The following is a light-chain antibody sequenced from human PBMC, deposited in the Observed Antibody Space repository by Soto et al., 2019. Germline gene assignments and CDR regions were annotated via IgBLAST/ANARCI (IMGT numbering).Light chain of an antibody. CDR2: GNT. J-gene: IGLJ2*01. CDR1: SSNIGADYD. CDR3: QSYDTSLTGSV. Sequence: QSVLTQPPSVSGAPGQRVTISCTGSSSNIGADYDVHWYLQLPGTAPKLLIYGNTNRPSGVPDRFSASKSGTSASLAITGLQAEDEADYYCQSYDTSLTGSVFGGGTKVTVL. V-gene: IGLV1-40*01.